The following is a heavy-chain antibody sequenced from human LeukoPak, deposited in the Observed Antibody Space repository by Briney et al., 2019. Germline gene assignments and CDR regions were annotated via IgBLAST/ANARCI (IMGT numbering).Heavy chain of an antibody. CDR2: IYYSGST. D-gene: IGHD5/OR15-5a*01. CDR1: GGSISSSSYY. V-gene: IGHV4-39*01. CDR3: ARVRVIKNEAFDI. Sequence: SETLSLTCTVSGGSISSSSYYWGWIRQPPGKGLEWIGSIYYSGSTYYNPSLKSRVTISVDTSKNQFSLKLSSVTAADTAVYYCARVRVIKNEAFDIWGQGTMVTVSS. J-gene: IGHJ3*02.